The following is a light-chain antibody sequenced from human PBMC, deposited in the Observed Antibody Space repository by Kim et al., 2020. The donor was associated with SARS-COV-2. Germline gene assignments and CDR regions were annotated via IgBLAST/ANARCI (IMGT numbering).Light chain of an antibody. CDR1: QTVSTSY. J-gene: IGKJ4*01. V-gene: IGKV3-20*01. CDR3: QQYASSPTT. Sequence: SPRERATLSCRASQTVSTSYLAWYQQKPGQAPRLLLNDASRRATGIPDRFSGSGSGTDFTLTISRLEPEDFAVYYCQQYASSPTTFGGGTKVDIK. CDR2: DAS.